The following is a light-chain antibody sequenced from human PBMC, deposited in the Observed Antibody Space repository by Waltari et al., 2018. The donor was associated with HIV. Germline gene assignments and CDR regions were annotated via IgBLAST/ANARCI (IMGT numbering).Light chain of an antibody. CDR1: SSDVGGYNY. CDR2: EVS. CDR3: SSYTSSSTSV. V-gene: IGLV2-14*01. J-gene: IGLJ1*01. Sequence: QSALTQPASVSGSPGQSITISCTGTSSDVGGYNYVSWYQQHPGKAPKLMIYEVSNLPSGVSNRFSGSKSGNTASLTISGLQAEDEADYYCSSYTSSSTSVFGTGTKVTVL.